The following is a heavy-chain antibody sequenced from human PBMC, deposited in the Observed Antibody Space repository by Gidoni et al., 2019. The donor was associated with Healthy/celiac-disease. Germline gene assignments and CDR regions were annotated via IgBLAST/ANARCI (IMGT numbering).Heavy chain of an antibody. Sequence: QLQLQESGPGLVKPSETLSLTCTVSGGSISSSSYYWGWIRQPPGKGLEWIGSIYYSGSTYYNASLKSRVTISVDTSKNQFSLKLSSVTAADTAVYYCARCSGWEPLPPYYFDYWGQGTLVTVSS. CDR2: IYYSGST. CDR3: ARCSGWEPLPPYYFDY. J-gene: IGHJ4*02. V-gene: IGHV4-39*01. CDR1: GGSISSSSYY. D-gene: IGHD6-19*01.